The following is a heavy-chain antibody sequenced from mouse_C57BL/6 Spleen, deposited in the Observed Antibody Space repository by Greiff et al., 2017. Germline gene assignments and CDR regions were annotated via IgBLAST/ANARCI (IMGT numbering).Heavy chain of an antibody. CDR3: ARGLRGHYYAMDY. J-gene: IGHJ4*01. Sequence: EVKLVESGGGLVKPGGSLKLSCAASGFTFSDYGMHWVRQAPEKGLEWVAYISSGSSTIYYADTVKGRFTISRDNAKNTLFLQMTSLRSEDTAMYYCARGLRGHYYAMDYWGQGTSVTVSS. D-gene: IGHD2-2*01. CDR2: ISSGSSTI. V-gene: IGHV5-17*01. CDR1: GFTFSDYG.